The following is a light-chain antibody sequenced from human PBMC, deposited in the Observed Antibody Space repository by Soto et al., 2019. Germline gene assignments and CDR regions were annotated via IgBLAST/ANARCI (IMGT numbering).Light chain of an antibody. Sequence: EFVLTQSPATLSLSPGERAILSCRASQSVAGSLAWYQQKPGQAPRLLIYDISTRAAAIPARFSGSGSGTDFTLTISSLQSEDFAVYYCQQYKNWPLFGQGTRLEIK. CDR3: QQYKNWPL. CDR2: DIS. V-gene: IGKV3-11*01. J-gene: IGKJ5*01. CDR1: QSVAGS.